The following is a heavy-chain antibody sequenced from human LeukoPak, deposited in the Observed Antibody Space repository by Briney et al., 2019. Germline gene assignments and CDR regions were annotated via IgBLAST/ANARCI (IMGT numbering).Heavy chain of an antibody. Sequence: SETLSLTCAVSGGSISGYYWSWIRLPPGRGLEWIAYIYHSGTTNYNPSLKSRVTISVDTSKNQFSLKLSSVTAADTAVYFCARATSYSSSWYYFDYWGQGTLVTVSS. CDR3: ARATSYSSSWYYFDY. J-gene: IGHJ4*02. CDR1: GGSISGYY. V-gene: IGHV4-59*01. D-gene: IGHD6-13*01. CDR2: IYHSGTT.